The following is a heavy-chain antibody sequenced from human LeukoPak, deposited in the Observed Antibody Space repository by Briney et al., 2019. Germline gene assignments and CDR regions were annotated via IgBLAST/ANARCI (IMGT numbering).Heavy chain of an antibody. D-gene: IGHD4-17*01. CDR1: GGSISSSSYY. V-gene: IGHV4-39*01. Sequence: SETLSLTCTVSGGSISSSSYYWGWIRQPPGKGLEWIGSIYYSGSTYYNPSLKSRVTISVDTSKNQFSLKLSSVTAADTAVYYCAGRIDYASSPWGQGTLVTVSS. CDR2: IYYSGST. CDR3: AGRIDYASSP. J-gene: IGHJ5*02.